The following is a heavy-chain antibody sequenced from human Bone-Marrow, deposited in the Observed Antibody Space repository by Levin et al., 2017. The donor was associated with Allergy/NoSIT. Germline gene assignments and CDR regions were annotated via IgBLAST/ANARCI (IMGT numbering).Heavy chain of an antibody. CDR1: GGLISSYY. V-gene: IGHV4-59*08. CDR2: IYYSGST. Sequence: GSLRLSCTVSGGLISSYYWSWIRQSPGKGLEWIGYIYYSGSTNYNPSLESRVTISVDTSKNQFSLKLRSVTAADTAVYYCARHSGRYCGSASCYYFDYWGQGALVTVSS. CDR3: ARHSGRYCGSASCYYFDY. D-gene: IGHD2-2*01. J-gene: IGHJ4*02.